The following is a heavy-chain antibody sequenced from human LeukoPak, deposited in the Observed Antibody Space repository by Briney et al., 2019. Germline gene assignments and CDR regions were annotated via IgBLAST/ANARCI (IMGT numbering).Heavy chain of an antibody. D-gene: IGHD5-24*01. CDR1: GGSIIYRY. J-gene: IGHJ5*02. CDR2: IYYSGSP. Sequence: PSETLSLTCNVSGGSIIYRYWSWIRQPPGKGLEYIGSIYYSGSPNYNPSLKSRVTISVDTSKNQFSLKLSSVTAADTAVYYCARSPNYLRLKRPGWFDPWGQGTLVTVSS. CDR3: ARSPNYLRLKRPGWFDP. V-gene: IGHV4-59*12.